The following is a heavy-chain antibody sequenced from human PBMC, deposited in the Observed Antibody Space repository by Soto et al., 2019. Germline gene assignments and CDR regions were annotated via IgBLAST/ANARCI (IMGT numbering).Heavy chain of an antibody. Sequence: GGSLRLSCTASGFTFTSYGMGWVRQAPGKGLQWVSTIRGDGGETHYTDSVKGRSSISRDNSKNTVYLQMDSLRAEDTAMYFCATDVRLDSDDFFDYWGQGTQVTVSS. V-gene: IGHV3-23*01. CDR2: IRGDGGET. D-gene: IGHD2-15*01. CDR1: GFTFTSYG. J-gene: IGHJ4*02. CDR3: ATDVRLDSDDFFDY.